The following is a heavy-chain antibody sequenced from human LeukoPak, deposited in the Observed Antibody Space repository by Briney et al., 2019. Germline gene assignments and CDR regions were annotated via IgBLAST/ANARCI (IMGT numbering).Heavy chain of an antibody. CDR2: ISSSSSTI. J-gene: IGHJ6*04. CDR3: ARDLPNIIHRLDV. V-gene: IGHV3-48*01. Sequence: GGSLRLSCAASHFVVSSNYMSWVRQAPGKGLEWVSYISSSSSTIYYADSVKGRFTISRDNAKNSLYLQMNSLRAEDTAVYYCARDLPNIIHRLDVWGKGTTVTVSS. CDR1: HFVVSSNY. D-gene: IGHD1-14*01.